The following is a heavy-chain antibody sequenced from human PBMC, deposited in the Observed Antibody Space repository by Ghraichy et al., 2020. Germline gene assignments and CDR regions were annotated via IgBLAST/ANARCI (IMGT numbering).Heavy chain of an antibody. V-gene: IGHV4-4*02. Sequence: SETLSLTCAVSGASISSSDTHWWSWVRQPPGKGLEWIGEIFRSGNTNYIPSLTSRVTISLDKSKNRISLNLNSVTAADTAVYYCASSAGDAFDIWGPGTMVTVSA. CDR1: GASISSSDTHW. J-gene: IGHJ3*02. CDR2: IFRSGNT. CDR3: ASSAGDAFDI.